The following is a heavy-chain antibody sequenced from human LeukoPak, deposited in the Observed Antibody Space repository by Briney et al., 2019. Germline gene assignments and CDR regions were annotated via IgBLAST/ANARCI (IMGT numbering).Heavy chain of an antibody. CDR2: IIPNSGGT. CDR1: GYTFTGYY. V-gene: IGHV1-2*02. J-gene: IGHJ5*02. Sequence: ASVKVSCKASGYTFTGYYMHWVRQAPGQGLEWMGWIIPNSGGTNYAQKFQGRVTMTRDTSISTAYMELSRLRSDDTAVYYCAGDGAVAGPQYNWFDPWGQGTLVTVSS. CDR3: AGDGAVAGPQYNWFDP. D-gene: IGHD6-19*01.